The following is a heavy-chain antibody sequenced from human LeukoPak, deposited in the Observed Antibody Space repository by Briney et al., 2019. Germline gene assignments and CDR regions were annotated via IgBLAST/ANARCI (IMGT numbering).Heavy chain of an antibody. CDR2: ISYDGTNK. CDR3: ARDLPAAGAGYLDY. CDR1: GFTFRDYA. Sequence: GGSLRLSCAASGFTFRDYAMHWVRQAPGKGLEWVAVISYDGTNKYCADSVKGRFAISRDNSKNTLYLQMNSLTPEDTAVYYCARDLPAAGAGYLDYWGQGTLVTVSS. D-gene: IGHD6-13*01. J-gene: IGHJ4*02. V-gene: IGHV3-30*09.